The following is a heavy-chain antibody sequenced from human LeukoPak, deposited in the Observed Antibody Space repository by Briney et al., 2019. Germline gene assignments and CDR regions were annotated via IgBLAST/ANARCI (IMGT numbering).Heavy chain of an antibody. CDR3: ASSSGLFDY. J-gene: IGHJ4*02. CDR2: IYYSGST. CDR1: GGSISSGGYS. D-gene: IGHD6-19*01. Sequence: SETLSLTCAVSGGSISSGGYSWSWIRQPPGKGLEWIGYIYYSGSTYHNPSLKSRVTISVDTSKNQFSLKLSSVTAADTAVYYCASSSGLFDYWGQGTLVTVSS. V-gene: IGHV4-30-4*07.